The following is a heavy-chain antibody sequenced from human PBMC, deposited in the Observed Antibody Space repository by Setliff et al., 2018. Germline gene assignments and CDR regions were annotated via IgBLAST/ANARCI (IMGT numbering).Heavy chain of an antibody. CDR1: GYTFTNYW. CDR3: ARSTVTQDFDS. CDR2: IDPGDSDT. Sequence: GESLKISCKGFGYTFTNYWIGWVRQMPGKGLEWMGSIDPGDSDTRYSPSFQGQVTISADKSISTTYLQWSSLKASDTGMYYWARSTVTQDFDSWGQGTLVTVS. V-gene: IGHV5-51*01. J-gene: IGHJ4*02. D-gene: IGHD4-17*01.